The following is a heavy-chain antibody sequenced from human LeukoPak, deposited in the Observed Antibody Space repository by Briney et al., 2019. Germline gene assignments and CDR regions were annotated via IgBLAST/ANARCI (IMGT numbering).Heavy chain of an antibody. V-gene: IGHV3-33*01. D-gene: IGHD6-19*01. J-gene: IGHJ3*02. CDR1: GFTFSSHG. CDR2: IWYDGSNK. CDR3: ARAVAGPNDAFDI. Sequence: GGSLRLSCAASGFTFSSHGMHWVRQAPGKGLEWVAVIWYDGSNKYDADSVKGRFTISRDNSKNTLYLQMNSLRAEDTAVYYCARAVAGPNDAFDIWGQGTMVTVSS.